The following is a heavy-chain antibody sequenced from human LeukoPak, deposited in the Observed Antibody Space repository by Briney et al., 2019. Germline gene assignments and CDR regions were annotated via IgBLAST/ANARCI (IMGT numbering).Heavy chain of an antibody. Sequence: SETLSLTCAVYGGSFSGYYWSWIRQPPGKGLEWIGEINHSGSTNYNPSLKSRVTISVDTSKNQFSLKLSSVTAADTAVYYCARGIEDSYGYFGYYYYYYMDVWGKGTTVTVSS. CDR1: GGSFSGYY. D-gene: IGHD5-18*01. CDR3: ARGIEDSYGYFGYYYYYYMDV. J-gene: IGHJ6*03. V-gene: IGHV4-34*01. CDR2: INHSGST.